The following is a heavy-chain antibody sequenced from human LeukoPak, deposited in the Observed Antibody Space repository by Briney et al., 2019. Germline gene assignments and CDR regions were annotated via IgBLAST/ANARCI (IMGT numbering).Heavy chain of an antibody. J-gene: IGHJ4*02. CDR3: ATARGGY. CDR2: TTTSGGNT. V-gene: IGHV3-23*01. D-gene: IGHD2-15*01. Sequence: GGSLRLSCAASANTLSSYAMSWVRQAPGKGLEWVSGTTTSGGNTYYADSVKGRSTISRENTKSTLSLQMTSLRAEDTAVYYCATARGGYWGQGTLVTVSS. CDR1: ANTLSSYA.